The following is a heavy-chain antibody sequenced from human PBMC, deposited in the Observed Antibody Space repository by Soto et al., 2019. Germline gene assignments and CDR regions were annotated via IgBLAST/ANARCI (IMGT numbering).Heavy chain of an antibody. V-gene: IGHV4-61*05. CDR1: GDSISRCYSY. Sequence: PSETLSLKRRVSGDSISRCYSYWYKNRQPPGKGLEWIGYVHDSWSPNYNPSLKSRVAISLDTSKSQFSLKLTSVTATDTAVYYCARQGFGALHFLVGVWSPGTPVTVS. CDR2: VHDSWSP. J-gene: IGHJ6*02. CDR3: ARQGFGALHFLVGV. D-gene: IGHD3-10*01.